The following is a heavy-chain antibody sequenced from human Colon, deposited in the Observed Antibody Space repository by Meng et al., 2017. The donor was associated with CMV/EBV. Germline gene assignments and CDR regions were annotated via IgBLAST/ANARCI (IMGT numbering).Heavy chain of an antibody. V-gene: IGHV4-39*07. Sequence: GSLRLSCSVSSDSVRSSTYYWGWIRQAPGKGLEWMGNIYYNGRTNYNPSLKSRVTISMDTSKNHFSLRLSSVTAADTAVYYCAREGAGSYNHHYYGMDVWGQGTTVTVSS. D-gene: IGHD3-10*01. CDR1: SDSVRSSTYY. CDR2: IYYNGRT. CDR3: AREGAGSYNHHYYGMDV. J-gene: IGHJ6*02.